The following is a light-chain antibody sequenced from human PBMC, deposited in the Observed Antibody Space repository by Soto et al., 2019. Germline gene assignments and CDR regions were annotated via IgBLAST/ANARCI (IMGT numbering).Light chain of an antibody. Sequence: DIVLTQSPGTLSLSPGERATLSCRASQSVSNSYLAWYQQKPGQAPRLLIYGASSRATGIPDRFSGDGSGTDFTLTISRLEPEDFVVYYCQHYGTSPTWTFGQGTKVVVK. V-gene: IGKV3-20*01. J-gene: IGKJ1*01. CDR1: QSVSNSY. CDR2: GAS. CDR3: QHYGTSPTWT.